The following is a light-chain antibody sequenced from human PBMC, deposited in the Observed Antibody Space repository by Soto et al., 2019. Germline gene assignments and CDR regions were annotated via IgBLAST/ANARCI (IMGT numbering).Light chain of an antibody. V-gene: IGLV2-14*01. Sequence: QSVLTQPASVSGSPGQSIAISCTGTSSDLGGYNYVSWYQQHPGKAPKLMIYEVSNRPSGVSDRFSGSKSGTTASLTISGLQAEDEADYYCSSYTSSSTLVFGGGTKLTVL. CDR1: SSDLGGYNY. CDR2: EVS. J-gene: IGLJ2*01. CDR3: SSYTSSSTLV.